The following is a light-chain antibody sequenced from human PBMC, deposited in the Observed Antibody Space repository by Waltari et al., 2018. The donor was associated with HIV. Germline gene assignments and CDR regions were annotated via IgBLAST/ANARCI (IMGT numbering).Light chain of an antibody. J-gene: IGKJ2*01. Sequence: ETVLTQSPGTLSLSPGERATLSCRASQYVTSSSFAWYQQTPGQPPRLLIFGTSTRATGIPDRFTGSGSGTDFTLTISRLEPEDFAVYSCQQYGTLPVTFGQGTKLEIK. CDR1: QYVTSSS. CDR2: GTS. V-gene: IGKV3-20*01. CDR3: QQYGTLPVT.